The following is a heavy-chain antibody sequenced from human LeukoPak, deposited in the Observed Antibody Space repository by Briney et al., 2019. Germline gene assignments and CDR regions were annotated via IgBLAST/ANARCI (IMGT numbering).Heavy chain of an antibody. V-gene: IGHV3-9*01. CDR3: AREGRAPYYENSEYFDA. CDR2: ISWDSVSI. J-gene: IGHJ5*02. Sequence: GRSLRLSCVASGFSFDDYAMHWVRQVPGRGLEWVSLISWDSVSIGYTDSVEGRFTISRDNAKNSLHLQMSNVIPEDTALYFCAREGRAPYYENSEYFDAWGQGALVTVSS. CDR1: GFSFDDYA. D-gene: IGHD3-22*01.